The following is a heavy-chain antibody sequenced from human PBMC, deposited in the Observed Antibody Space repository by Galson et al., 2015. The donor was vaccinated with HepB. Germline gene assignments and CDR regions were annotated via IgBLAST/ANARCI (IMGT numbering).Heavy chain of an antibody. CDR3: VSGTYCSSTSCYPAYYYYGMDV. Sequence: SVKVSCKASGFTFTSSAVQWVRQARGQRLEWIGWIVVGSGNTNYAQKFQERVTITRDMSTSTAYMELSSLRSEDTAVYYCVSGTYCSSTSCYPAYYYYGMDVWGQGTTVTVSS. J-gene: IGHJ6*02. CDR2: IVVGSGNT. CDR1: GFTFTSSA. V-gene: IGHV1-58*01. D-gene: IGHD2-2*01.